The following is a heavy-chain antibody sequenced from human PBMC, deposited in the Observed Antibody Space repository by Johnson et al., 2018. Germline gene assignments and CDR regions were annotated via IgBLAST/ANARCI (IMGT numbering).Heavy chain of an antibody. Sequence: EVQLVESGGGLVQSGGSLRVSCAASGFTFSSYWMSWVRQAPGKGLEWVANIKEDGSEKYYVGSVRGRFTISRDNVKNSLHLQMNSLRGEETAVDYWARVGTDGSSSRGLLWGMDVWGQGTTVTVSS. CDR2: IKEDGSEK. D-gene: IGHD6-6*01. J-gene: IGHJ6*02. V-gene: IGHV3-7*01. CDR1: GFTFSSYW. CDR3: ARVGTDGSSSRGLLWGMDV.